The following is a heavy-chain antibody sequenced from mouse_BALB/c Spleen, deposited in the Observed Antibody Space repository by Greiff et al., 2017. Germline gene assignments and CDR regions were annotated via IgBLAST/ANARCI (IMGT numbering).Heavy chain of an antibody. CDR1: GFTFSSYA. D-gene: IGHD2-4*01. J-gene: IGHJ2*01. Sequence: EVMLVESGGGLVKPGGSLKLSCAASGFTFSSYAMSWVRQTPEKRLEWVASISSGGSTYYPDSGKGRFTISRDNARNIPYLQMGSLRSEDTAMDYLAREGGGDYDSYYFDYWGQGTTLTVSS. V-gene: IGHV5-6-5*01. CDR2: ISSGGST. CDR3: AREGGGDYDSYYFDY.